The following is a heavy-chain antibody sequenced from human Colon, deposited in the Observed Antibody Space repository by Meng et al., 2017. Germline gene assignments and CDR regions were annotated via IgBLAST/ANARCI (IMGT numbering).Heavy chain of an antibody. J-gene: IGHJ4*02. CDR3: ARVDFRGKTADSTGLGH. CDR1: DGAFSDYD. Sequence: GQVHPGGAELLKPWETLSLTCAAYDGAFSDYDWSWIRQPPGKGLEWIGEINHSGGANYNPSLQSRVTISVDTSKNQFSLKLSSVIAADTAVYYCARVDFRGKTADSTGLGHWGQGTLVTASS. CDR2: INHSGGA. D-gene: IGHD3-16*01. V-gene: IGHV4-34*01.